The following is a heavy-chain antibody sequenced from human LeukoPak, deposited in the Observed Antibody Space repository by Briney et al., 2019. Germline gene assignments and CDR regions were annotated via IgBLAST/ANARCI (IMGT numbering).Heavy chain of an antibody. V-gene: IGHV3-33*01. D-gene: IGHD2-2*01. Sequence: GRSLRLSCAASGFTFSSYGMHWVRQAPGKGXXXXXXXXXXXSNKYYADSVKGRFTISRDNSKNTLYLQMNSLRAEDTAVYYCARDQYCSSTSCYDRAFDIWGQGTMVTVSS. CDR3: ARDQYCSSTSCYDRAFDI. CDR2: XXXXXSNK. J-gene: IGHJ3*02. CDR1: GFTFSSYG.